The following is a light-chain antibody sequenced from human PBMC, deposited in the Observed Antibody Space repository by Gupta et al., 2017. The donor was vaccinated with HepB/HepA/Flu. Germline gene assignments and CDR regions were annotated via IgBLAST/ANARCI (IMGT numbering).Light chain of an antibody. CDR2: GSS. V-gene: IGKV3-15*01. CDR1: QNIRGN. CDR3: QQYNNWPYT. Sequence: ELVITQSPATLSVSPGERATLSCRASQNIRGNLAWYQQKPGQAPRLVIFGSSSRAPDIPARFSGRESATEFTLTISSLQSEDFAVYYCQQYNNWPYTFGQGTKLEIK. J-gene: IGKJ2*01.